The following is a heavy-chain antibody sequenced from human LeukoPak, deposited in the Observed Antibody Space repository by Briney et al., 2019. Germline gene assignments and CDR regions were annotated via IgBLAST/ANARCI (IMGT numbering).Heavy chain of an antibody. J-gene: IGHJ3*02. V-gene: IGHV3-21*01. CDR2: ISSSSSYI. D-gene: IGHD1-26*01. CDR3: ARDPPREPIGAFDI. CDR1: GFTFSSYS. Sequence: GGSLRLSCAASGFTFSSYSLNWVRQAPGKGLEWVSSISSSSSYIYYADSVKGRFTISRDNAKNSLYLQMNSLRAEDTAVYYCARDPPREPIGAFDIWGQGTMVTVSS.